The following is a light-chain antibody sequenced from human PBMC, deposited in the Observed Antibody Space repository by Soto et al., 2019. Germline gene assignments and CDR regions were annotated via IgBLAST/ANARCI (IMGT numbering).Light chain of an antibody. Sequence: QSVLTQPASVSGSPGQSITISCTGTSSDVGSYNLVSWYQQHPGQAPKLMIYEGSKRPSGVSNRFSGSKSGNTASLTISGLQAEDEADYYCCSYAGSSPYVFGTGTKVTVL. J-gene: IGLJ1*01. CDR2: EGS. CDR3: CSYAGSSPYV. V-gene: IGLV2-23*01. CDR1: SSDVGSYNL.